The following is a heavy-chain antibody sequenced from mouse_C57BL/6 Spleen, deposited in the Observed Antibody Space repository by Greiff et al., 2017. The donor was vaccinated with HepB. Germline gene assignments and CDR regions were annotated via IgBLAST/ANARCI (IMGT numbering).Heavy chain of an antibody. J-gene: IGHJ2*01. V-gene: IGHV1-15*01. CDR1: GYTFTDYE. CDR2: IDPETGGT. Sequence: LQESGAELVRPGASVTLSCKASGYTFTDYEMHWVKQTPVHGLEWIGAIDPETGGTAYNQKFKGKAILTADKSSSTAYMELRNLTSEDSAVYYCTRSVTTVVDYWGQGTTLTVSS. D-gene: IGHD1-1*01. CDR3: TRSVTTVVDY.